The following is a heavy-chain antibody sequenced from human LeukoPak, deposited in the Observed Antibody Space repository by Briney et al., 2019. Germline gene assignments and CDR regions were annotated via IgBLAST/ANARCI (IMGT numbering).Heavy chain of an antibody. V-gene: IGHV4-59*08. J-gene: IGHJ4*02. Sequence: PSETLSLTCTVSGGSISSYYWSWIRQPPGKGLEWIGYIYYSGSTNYNPSLKSRVTISVDTSKNQFSLKLSSVTAADTAVYYCARHGPGSGSYFDYWGQGTLVTVSS. CDR3: ARHGPGSGSYFDY. CDR1: GGSISSYY. CDR2: IYYSGST. D-gene: IGHD3-10*01.